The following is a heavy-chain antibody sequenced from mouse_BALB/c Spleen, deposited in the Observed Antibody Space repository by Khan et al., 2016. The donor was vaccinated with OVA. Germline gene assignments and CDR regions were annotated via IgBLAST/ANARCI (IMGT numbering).Heavy chain of an antibody. J-gene: IGHJ3*01. CDR2: VSSGGHYT. D-gene: IGHD1-1*01. CDR1: GFTFSTYG. Sequence: EVKLVESGGDLVKPGGSLKLSCAASGFTFSTYGMSWVRQTPDKRLEWVATVSSGGHYTYYPDTVKGRFTISRDNAKNTLYLQMSSLKSDDTAMFYCARLAYYYDSEGFAYWGQGTLVTVSA. CDR3: ARLAYYYDSEGFAY. V-gene: IGHV5-6*01.